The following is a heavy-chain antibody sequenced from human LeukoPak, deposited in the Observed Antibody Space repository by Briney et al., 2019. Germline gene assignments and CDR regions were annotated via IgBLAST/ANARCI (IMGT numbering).Heavy chain of an antibody. J-gene: IGHJ5*02. V-gene: IGHV1-8*01. Sequence: GASVKVSCKASGYTFTSYDINWVRQATGQGLEWMGWMNPNSGNTGYAQRFQGRVTMTRNTSISTAYMELSSLRSEDTAVYYCARVGATMVRGVIGNWFDPWGQGTLVTVSS. CDR2: MNPNSGNT. CDR1: GYTFTSYD. CDR3: ARVGATMVRGVIGNWFDP. D-gene: IGHD3-10*01.